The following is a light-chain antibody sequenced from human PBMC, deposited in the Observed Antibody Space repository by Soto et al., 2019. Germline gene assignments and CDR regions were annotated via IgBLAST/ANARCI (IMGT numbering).Light chain of an antibody. Sequence: PGERVTLSCRASQSVSSSYLTWYQQKPGQAPRLLIYGASTRATGIPARFSGSGSGTDFTLTISSLQPEDFAVYYCQQDYNLPWTFGQGTKVDIK. CDR1: QSVSSSY. V-gene: IGKV3D-7*01. CDR3: QQDYNLPWT. J-gene: IGKJ1*01. CDR2: GAS.